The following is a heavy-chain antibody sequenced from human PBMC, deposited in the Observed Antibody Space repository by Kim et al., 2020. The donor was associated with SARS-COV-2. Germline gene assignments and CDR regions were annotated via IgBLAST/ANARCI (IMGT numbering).Heavy chain of an antibody. V-gene: IGHV1-69*04. CDR3: ARGYYYGSGSYLRMDV. J-gene: IGHJ6*02. CDR2: IIPILGIA. Sequence: SVKVSCKASGGTFSSYAISWVRQAPGQGLEWMGRIIPILGIANYAQKFQGRVTITADKSTSTAYMELSSLRSEDTAVYYCARGYYYGSGSYLRMDVWGQGTTVTVSS. CDR1: GGTFSSYA. D-gene: IGHD3-10*01.